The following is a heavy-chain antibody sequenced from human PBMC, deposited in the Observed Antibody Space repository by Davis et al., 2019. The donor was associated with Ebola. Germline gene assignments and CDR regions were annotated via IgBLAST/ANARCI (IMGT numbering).Heavy chain of an antibody. V-gene: IGHV6-1*01. CDR2: TYFNSKYYS. Sequence: HSQTLSLTCAISGDSVSINSAGWNWIRQSPSRGLEWLGRTYFNSKYYSDYAVSVRGRIIINPDTSKNQFSLQLSSVTPEDTAVYYCARGWLRSGFDYWGQGTLVTVSS. D-gene: IGHD5-12*01. CDR1: GDSVSINSAG. J-gene: IGHJ4*02. CDR3: ARGWLRSGFDY.